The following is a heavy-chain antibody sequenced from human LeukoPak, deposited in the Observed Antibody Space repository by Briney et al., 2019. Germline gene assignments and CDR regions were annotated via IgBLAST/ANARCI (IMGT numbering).Heavy chain of an antibody. J-gene: IGHJ4*02. Sequence: PGGSLRLSCGASGFTFSSYSMNWVRQAPGKGLEWVSSISSSSSYIYYADSVKGRFTISRDNAKNSLYLQMNSLRAEDTAVYYCASPGVGSGWAFDYWGQGTLVTVSS. CDR3: ASPGVGSGWAFDY. CDR2: ISSSSSYI. D-gene: IGHD6-19*01. V-gene: IGHV3-21*01. CDR1: GFTFSSYS.